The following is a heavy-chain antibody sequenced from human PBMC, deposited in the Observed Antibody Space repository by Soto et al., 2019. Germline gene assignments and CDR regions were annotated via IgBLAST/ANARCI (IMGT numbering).Heavy chain of an antibody. CDR3: ARDDAFGNENAFDL. CDR2: ISPK. V-gene: IGHV3-33*01. J-gene: IGHJ3*01. CDR1: GFSFRTYG. D-gene: IGHD1-1*01. Sequence: GGSLRLSCAVSGFSFRTYGFHWVRQPPGKGLEWVAVISPKGHSDSVEGRFTISRDNSKDTLYLQMNNLRAEDTAVYYCARDDAFGNENAFDLRGQGTMVTVSS.